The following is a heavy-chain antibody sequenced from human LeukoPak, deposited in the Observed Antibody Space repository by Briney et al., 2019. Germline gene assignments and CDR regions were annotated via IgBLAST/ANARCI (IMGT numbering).Heavy chain of an antibody. Sequence: GGSLRLSCAASGFSFTSYGMHWVRQAPGKGLEWVALITYDGYYKYYSDSVKGRFTISSDTSKNTLYLQMDSLRAEDTAVYYCARDLSPVVRASPMGYWGQGTLVTVSS. CDR2: ITYDGYYK. V-gene: IGHV3-30*03. D-gene: IGHD3-10*01. J-gene: IGHJ4*02. CDR3: ARDLSPVVRASPMGY. CDR1: GFSFTSYG.